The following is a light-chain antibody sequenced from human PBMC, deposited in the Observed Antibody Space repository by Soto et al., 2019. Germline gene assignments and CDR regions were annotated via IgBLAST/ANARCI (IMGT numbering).Light chain of an antibody. CDR1: QSIRSY. V-gene: IGKV1-39*01. CDR3: QQSYSSPPT. CDR2: AAS. J-gene: IGKJ4*01. Sequence: DIPMTQSPSSLSASVGDRVTITCRASQSIRSYLNWYQQKPGKAPKLMIFAASSLESGVPSRFSGSGSGTDFTLTISSLQPEDFATYYCQQSYSSPPTFGGGTKVEIQ.